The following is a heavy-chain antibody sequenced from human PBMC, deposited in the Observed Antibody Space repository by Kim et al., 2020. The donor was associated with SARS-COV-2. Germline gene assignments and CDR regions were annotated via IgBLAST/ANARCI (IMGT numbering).Heavy chain of an antibody. D-gene: IGHD6-13*01. Sequence: GGSLRLSCAASGFTFSSYSMNWVRQAPGKGLEWLSSISSSSSYIYYADSVKGRFTISRDNAKNSLYLQMNSLRAEDTAVYYCASDTGYSSSWTAGGGYYFDYWGQGTLVTVSS. CDR3: ASDTGYSSSWTAGGGYYFDY. J-gene: IGHJ4*02. V-gene: IGHV3-21*01. CDR1: GFTFSSYS. CDR2: ISSSSSYI.